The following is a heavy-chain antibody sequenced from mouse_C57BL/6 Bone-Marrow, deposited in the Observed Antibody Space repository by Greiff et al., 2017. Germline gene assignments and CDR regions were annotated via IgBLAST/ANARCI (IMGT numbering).Heavy chain of an antibody. CDR1: GYTFTEYT. CDR3: ARHEAAVVAMRTYLYFDV. D-gene: IGHD1-1*01. CDR2: FYPGSGSI. V-gene: IGHV1-62-2*01. Sequence: QVQLQQSGAELVKPGASVKLSCKASGYTFTEYTIHWVKQRSGQGLEWIGWFYPGSGSIKYNEKFKDKATLTADKSSSTVYMELSRLTYEDSAVYFCARHEAAVVAMRTYLYFDVWGTGTTVTVSS. J-gene: IGHJ1*03.